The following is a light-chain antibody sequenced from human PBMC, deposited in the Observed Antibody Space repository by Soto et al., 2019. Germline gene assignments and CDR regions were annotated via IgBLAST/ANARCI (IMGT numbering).Light chain of an antibody. J-gene: IGLJ1*01. CDR3: SSYTGSIYV. V-gene: IGLV2-14*01. CDR1: GRDIGAYDY. Sequence: QSVLTQPASVSGSPGQSITISCTGSGRDIGAYDYVSWYQQHPGKAPKLLIYGVKNRPSGVSYRFSASKSAFTASLTISGLQAEDEAHYYCSSYTGSIYVFXTGTKVTVL. CDR2: GVK.